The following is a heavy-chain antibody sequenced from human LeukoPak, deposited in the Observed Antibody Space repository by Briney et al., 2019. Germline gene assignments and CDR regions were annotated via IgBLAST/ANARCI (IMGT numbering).Heavy chain of an antibody. CDR3: AKVDSGIVATGSPYFDY. CDR2: IRSSSSTI. D-gene: IGHD6-13*01. V-gene: IGHV3-48*01. Sequence: GGSLRLSCAASGFTFSSYSMNWVRQAPGKGLEWVSYIRSSSSTIYYADSVKGRFTISRDNSKNTLYLQMNSLRAEDTAVYYCAKVDSGIVATGSPYFDYWGQGTLVTVSS. CDR1: GFTFSSYS. J-gene: IGHJ4*02.